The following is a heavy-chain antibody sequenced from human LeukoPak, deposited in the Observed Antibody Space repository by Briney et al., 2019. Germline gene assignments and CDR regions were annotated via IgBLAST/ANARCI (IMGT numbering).Heavy chain of an antibody. CDR3: ARGSHMVRGDNWFDP. CDR2: IHNSGTT. V-gene: IGHV4-34*01. Sequence: PSETLSLTCAVSGGPFSGYFWSWIRQSSGKGLEWIGEIHNSGTTNYNPSLKSRVTISVDTSKNQFSLKLSSVTAADTAVYYCARGSHMVRGDNWFDPWGQGTLVTVSS. J-gene: IGHJ5*02. D-gene: IGHD3-10*01. CDR1: GGPFSGYF.